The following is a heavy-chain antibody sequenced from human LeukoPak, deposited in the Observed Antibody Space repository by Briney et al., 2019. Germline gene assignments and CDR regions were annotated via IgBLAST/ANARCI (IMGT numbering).Heavy chain of an antibody. CDR1: GFTFYDYA. J-gene: IGHJ4*02. CDR3: AKDMAGSFEYFDC. CDR2: ISWNSGSI. D-gene: IGHD6-19*01. V-gene: IGHV3-9*01. Sequence: PGGSLRLSCAASGFTFYDYAMHWVRHAPGKGLEWVSGISWNSGSIGYADSVKGRFTISRDNAKNSLYLQMNSLRAEDTALYYCAKDMAGSFEYFDCWGQGTLVTVSS.